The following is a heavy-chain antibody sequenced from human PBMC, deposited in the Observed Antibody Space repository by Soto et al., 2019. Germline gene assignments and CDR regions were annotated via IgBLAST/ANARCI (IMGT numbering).Heavy chain of an antibody. CDR3: ARENYHSGRFDR. J-gene: IGHJ5*02. Sequence: QVQLVQSGAEVKKPGASVKVSCKDSGSTFTRYAMHWVRQDPGQSLEWTGWINAGNGHTTYSQNFQGRFTMTRDTALSTAYFEPSCLASEDTAVYHDARENYHSGRFDRRGQGTLVTDSA. CDR1: GSTFTRYA. CDR2: INAGNGHT. V-gene: IGHV1-3*01. D-gene: IGHD1-26*01.